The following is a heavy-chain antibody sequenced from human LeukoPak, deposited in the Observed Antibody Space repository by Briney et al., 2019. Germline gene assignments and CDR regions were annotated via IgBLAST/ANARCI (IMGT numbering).Heavy chain of an antibody. Sequence: SETLSLTCTVSGGSISSYYWSWIRQPAGKGLEWIGRIYTSGSTNYNPSLKSRVTISVDKSKNQFSLKLSAVTAADTAVYYCARAYGGCLLGYFDYWGQGTLVTVSS. D-gene: IGHD4-23*01. J-gene: IGHJ4*02. V-gene: IGHV4-4*07. CDR1: GGSISSYY. CDR3: ARAYGGCLLGYFDY. CDR2: IYTSGST.